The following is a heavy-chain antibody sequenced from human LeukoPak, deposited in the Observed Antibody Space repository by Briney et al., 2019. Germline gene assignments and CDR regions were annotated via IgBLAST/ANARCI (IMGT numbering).Heavy chain of an antibody. J-gene: IGHJ4*02. CDR2: ISSNGGST. Sequence: GGSLRLSCSASGFTFSNYAMNWVRQAPGKGLEYVSSISSNGGSTYYADSVKGRYTISRDNSKNTLFLQMSSLRAEDTAIYYCVKSRSWYHFDYWGQGTLVTVSS. V-gene: IGHV3-64D*09. CDR3: VKSRSWYHFDY. CDR1: GFTFSNYA. D-gene: IGHD6-13*01.